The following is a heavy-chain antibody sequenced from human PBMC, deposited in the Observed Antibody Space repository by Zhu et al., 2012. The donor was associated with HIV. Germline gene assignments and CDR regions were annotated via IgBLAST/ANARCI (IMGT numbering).Heavy chain of an antibody. D-gene: IGHD6-19*01. CDR2: FYASGSI. CDR3: ARYSAWYKRFDY. Sequence: QVQLQESGPGLVKPSETLSLSCTVSGGSISSYYWSWIRQSPGKGLEWIGYFYASGSIDYNPSLKSRVAISVDTSKNQFSLSLNSVTAADTAIYYCARYSAWYKRFDYWGQGNSGHRLL. CDR1: GGSISSYY. J-gene: IGHJ4*02. V-gene: IGHV4-4*08.